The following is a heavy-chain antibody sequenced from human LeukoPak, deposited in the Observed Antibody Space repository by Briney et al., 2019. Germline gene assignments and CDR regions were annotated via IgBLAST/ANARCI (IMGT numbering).Heavy chain of an antibody. CDR2: ISSSSSYI. Sequence: PGGSLRLSCAASGFTFSSYSMNWVRQAPGKGLEWVSSISSSSSYIYYADSVKGRFTISRDNAKNSLYLQMNSLRAEDTAVYYCAREDRRGAARPFDYWGQGTLVTVSS. V-gene: IGHV3-21*01. D-gene: IGHD6-6*01. J-gene: IGHJ4*02. CDR1: GFTFSSYS. CDR3: AREDRRGAARPFDY.